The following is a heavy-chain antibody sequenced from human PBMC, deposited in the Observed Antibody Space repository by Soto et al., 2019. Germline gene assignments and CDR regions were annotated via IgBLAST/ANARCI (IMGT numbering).Heavy chain of an antibody. V-gene: IGHV3-23*01. Sequence: PGGSLRLSCAASGFTFSSYDMSWVRQAPGKGLEWVSGISGSGGSTYYADSVKGRFTISRDNSKNTLHLQMNSLRAEDTAFYYCAKSRVAGYSSPLDYWGQGTLVTVSS. D-gene: IGHD6-19*01. CDR1: GFTFSSYD. J-gene: IGHJ4*02. CDR3: AKSRVAGYSSPLDY. CDR2: ISGSGGST.